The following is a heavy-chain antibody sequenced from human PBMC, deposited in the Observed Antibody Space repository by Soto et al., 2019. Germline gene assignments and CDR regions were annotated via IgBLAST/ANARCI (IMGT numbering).Heavy chain of an antibody. J-gene: IGHJ4*02. V-gene: IGHV4-39*01. CDR1: GGSVSNSNYY. CDR2: VYYRGRS. D-gene: IGHD2-8*01. Sequence: TVSGGSVSNSNYYWGWIRQSPGKGLEWIGSVYYRGRSYSKSSVKSRVTISVDTSKNQFSLNLNSVTASDTAVYFCVSQRTSVLTQAYFDYWGPGALVTVSS. CDR3: VSQRTSVLTQAYFDY.